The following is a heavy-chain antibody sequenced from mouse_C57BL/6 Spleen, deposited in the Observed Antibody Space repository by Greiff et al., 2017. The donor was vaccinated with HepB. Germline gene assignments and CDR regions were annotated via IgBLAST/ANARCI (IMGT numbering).Heavy chain of an antibody. J-gene: IGHJ2*01. CDR1: GYSFTGYY. Sequence: VQLQQSGPELVKPGASVKISCKASGYSFTGYYMHWVKQSSEKSLEWIGEINPSTGGTSYNQKFKGKATLTVYKSSSTAYMQLKSLTSEDSAVYYCARGDDPYFDDWGQGTTLTVSS. V-gene: IGHV1-43*01. D-gene: IGHD2-3*01. CDR3: ARGDDPYFDD. CDR2: INPSTGGT.